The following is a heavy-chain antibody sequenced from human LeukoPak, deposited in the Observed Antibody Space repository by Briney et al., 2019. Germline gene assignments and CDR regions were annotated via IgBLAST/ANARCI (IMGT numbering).Heavy chain of an antibody. CDR1: GFTFSSYA. Sequence: GSLRLSCAASGFTFSSYAMHWVRHAPGKGLVWVSRINSDGSETLYADSVKGRFTISRDNAKNTLYLQMNSLRAEDTAVYYCARVRMGDDFNPFDYWGQGTLVTVSS. V-gene: IGHV3-74*01. D-gene: IGHD3-16*01. J-gene: IGHJ4*02. CDR2: INSDGSET. CDR3: ARVRMGDDFNPFDY.